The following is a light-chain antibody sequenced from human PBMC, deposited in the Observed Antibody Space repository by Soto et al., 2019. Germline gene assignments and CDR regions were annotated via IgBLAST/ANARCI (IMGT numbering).Light chain of an antibody. CDR2: GAS. J-gene: IGKJ4*01. V-gene: IGKV3-20*01. CDR1: QSVSSSY. CDR3: QQYGSSPGST. Sequence: EIVLTQSPGTLSLSPGERATLSCRASQSVSSSYLAWYQQKPGQAPRPLIYGASSRATGIPDRFSGSGSGTDFTLTISRLEPEDFAVYYCQQYGSSPGSTFGGGTKVDIK.